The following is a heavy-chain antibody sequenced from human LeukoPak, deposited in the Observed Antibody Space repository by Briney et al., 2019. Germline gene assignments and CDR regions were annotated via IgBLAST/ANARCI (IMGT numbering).Heavy chain of an antibody. CDR1: GFIFSNYG. V-gene: IGHV3-23*01. J-gene: IGHJ4*02. CDR3: AKIRDGYNYYSDY. CDR2: ICGSGGST. Sequence: GGSLRLSCAASGFIFSNYGMSWVRQAPGKGLEWVSGICGSGGSTYYADSVKGRFTISRDNSKNTLYLQMNSLRAEDTAVYYCAKIRDGYNYYSDYWGQGTLVTVSS. D-gene: IGHD5-24*01.